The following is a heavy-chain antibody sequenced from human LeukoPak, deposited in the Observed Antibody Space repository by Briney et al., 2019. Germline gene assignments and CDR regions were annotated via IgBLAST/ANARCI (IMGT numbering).Heavy chain of an antibody. Sequence: ASVKVSCKASGYTFTSYDINWVRQATGQGLEWMGWMNPNSGNTGYAQKFQGRVTMTRNTSISTAYMELSSLRSEDTAVYYCASRTAYYYDSSGYSLDYWGQGTLVTVSS. CDR1: GYTFTSYD. J-gene: IGHJ4*02. CDR3: ASRTAYYYDSSGYSLDY. CDR2: MNPNSGNT. V-gene: IGHV1-8*01. D-gene: IGHD3-22*01.